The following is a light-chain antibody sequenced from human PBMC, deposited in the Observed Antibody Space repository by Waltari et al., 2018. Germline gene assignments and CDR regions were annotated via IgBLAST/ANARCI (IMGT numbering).Light chain of an antibody. V-gene: IGKV3-15*01. J-gene: IGKJ1*01. CDR2: VAS. CDR1: QSVGSN. Sequence: EIVMTQSPATLSVSPGERATLSCRASQSVGSNLAWYQQKPGQAPRLLIYVASTRATGIPARFSGSGSGTEFTLTISSLQAEDFAVYYCQQYNNWTRAFGQGTKVDSK. CDR3: QQYNNWTRA.